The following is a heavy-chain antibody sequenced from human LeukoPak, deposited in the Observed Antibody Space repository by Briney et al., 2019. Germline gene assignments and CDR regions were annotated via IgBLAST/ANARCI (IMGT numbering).Heavy chain of an antibody. CDR1: RYTFSPYV. V-gene: IGHV3-30*02. CDR2: IQYDDSIK. CDR3: AKDTTGEQWPSYY. Sequence: GGSLRLSSAPSRYTFSPYVRLWVRQAPGKGVEWLAFIQYDDSIKFYGDSVRGRFTISRDNSRNTLYLQINSLRAEDRAVYYCAKDTTGEQWPSYYWGEGTLVTVSS. J-gene: IGHJ4*02. D-gene: IGHD6-19*01.